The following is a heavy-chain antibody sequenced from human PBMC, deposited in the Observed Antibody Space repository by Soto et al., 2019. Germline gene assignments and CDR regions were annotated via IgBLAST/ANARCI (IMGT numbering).Heavy chain of an antibody. J-gene: IGHJ4*02. D-gene: IGHD4-17*01. Sequence: SETLSLTCTVSGGSIRSRGYYWGWIRQPPGKGLEWIGYIYYSGSTNYNPSLKSRVTISVDTSKNQFSLKLSSVTAADTAVYYCARSTRDYGDYYFDYWGQGTLVTVSS. CDR2: IYYSGST. V-gene: IGHV4-61*05. CDR1: GGSIRSRGYY. CDR3: ARSTRDYGDYYFDY.